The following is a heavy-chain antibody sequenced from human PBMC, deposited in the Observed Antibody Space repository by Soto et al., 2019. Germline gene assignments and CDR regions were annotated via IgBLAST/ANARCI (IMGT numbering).Heavy chain of an antibody. V-gene: IGHV3-23*01. CDR1: GFIFRGYA. J-gene: IGHJ6*02. CDR3: AKSSRAISYYAMDV. CDR2: ISGSGGST. Sequence: EVQLLESGGGLEQPGGSLRLSCAASGFIFRGYAMSWVRHAPGKGLEWVSVISGSGGSTFHADSVKGRFTVSRDNSKNTLYLQMNSLRAEDTALYFCAKSSRAISYYAMDVWGHGTTVTVSS. D-gene: IGHD2-2*01.